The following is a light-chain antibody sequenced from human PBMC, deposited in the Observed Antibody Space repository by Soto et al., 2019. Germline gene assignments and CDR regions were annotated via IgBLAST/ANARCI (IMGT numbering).Light chain of an antibody. CDR1: SSDVGGYNY. Sequence: QSVLAQPASVSGSPGQSITISCTGSSSDVGGYNYVSWYQQYPGKAPKLMIYGVTNRPSGVSNRFSGSETGNTASLIISGLQAEDEAYYYCFSHRGGDSHVFGTGTKVTVL. CDR2: GVT. V-gene: IGLV2-14*01. CDR3: FSHRGGDSHV. J-gene: IGLJ1*01.